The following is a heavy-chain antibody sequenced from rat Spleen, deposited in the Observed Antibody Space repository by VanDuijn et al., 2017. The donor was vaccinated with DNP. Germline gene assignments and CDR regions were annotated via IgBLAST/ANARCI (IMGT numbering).Heavy chain of an antibody. CDR3: AYYHDGYH. CDR1: GFIFSNYG. CDR2: ITSSGGST. Sequence: EVQLVESGGGLVQPGGSMKLSCVGSGFIFSNYGMAWVRQAPMKGLEWVASITSSGGSTYYPDSVKGRFTISRDNAKNTLYLQMNSMRSEDTATYYCAYYHDGYHWGQGVMVTVSS. V-gene: IGHV5S13*01. J-gene: IGHJ2*01. D-gene: IGHD1-12*03.